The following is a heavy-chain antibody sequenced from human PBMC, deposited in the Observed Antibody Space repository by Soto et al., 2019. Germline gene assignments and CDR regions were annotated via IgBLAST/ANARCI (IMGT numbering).Heavy chain of an antibody. V-gene: IGHV1-18*01. J-gene: IGHJ6*02. CDR1: GYTFTSYG. CDR3: ARARQGMYCSSTSCYNNSSGWYYYYYGMDV. CDR2: ISAYNGKT. Sequence: ASVKVSCKASGYTFTSYGISWVRQAPGQGLEWMGWISAYNGKTNYAQKLQGRVTMTTDTSTSTAYMELRSLRSDDTAVYYCARARQGMYCSSTSCYNNSSGWYYYYYGMDVWGQGTTVTVYS. D-gene: IGHD2-2*02.